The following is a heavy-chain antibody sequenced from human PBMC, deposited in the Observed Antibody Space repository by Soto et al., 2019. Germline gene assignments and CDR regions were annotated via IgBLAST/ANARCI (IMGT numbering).Heavy chain of an antibody. CDR1: GFTFSDHY. Sequence: EVHLVESGGGLVQPGGSLRLSCVVSGFTFSDHYMDWVRQAPGKGLEWVGRTRNKANSYTTEYAASVRGRFTISRDNPKTPQYLKMNSLKTEETAGYYGAGGGYCDRTSGPRAHYVMDVGGQG. CDR3: AGGGYCDRTSGPRAHYVMDV. J-gene: IGHJ6*02. V-gene: IGHV3-72*01. D-gene: IGHD2-2*01. CDR2: TRNKANSYTT.